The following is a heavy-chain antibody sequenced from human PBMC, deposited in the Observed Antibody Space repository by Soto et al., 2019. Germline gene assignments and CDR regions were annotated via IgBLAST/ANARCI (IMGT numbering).Heavy chain of an antibody. CDR1: GLTFSSYG. D-gene: IGHD3-10*01. CDR3: ARDYASGMDC. J-gene: IGHJ4*02. V-gene: IGHV3-33*01. Sequence: QVQLVESGGGVVQPGRSLRLSCAASGLTFSSYGMHWVRQAPGKGLEWVALIWYDASNKYYVDSVKGRFTISRDNSKNTLYLQMNSLRAEDTAVYYCARDYASGMDCWGQGTLVTVSS. CDR2: IWYDASNK.